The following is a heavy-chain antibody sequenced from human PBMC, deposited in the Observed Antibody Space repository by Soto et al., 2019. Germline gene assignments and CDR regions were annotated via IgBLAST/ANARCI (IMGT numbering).Heavy chain of an antibody. D-gene: IGHD1-1*01. CDR1: GFSFSRYG. V-gene: IGHV3-30*18. CDR2: ISWDGLAQ. J-gene: IGHJ4*02. CDR3: AKETIQVGGPNYFDY. Sequence: VQLVESGGGVVQPGRSLRLLCEASGFSFSRYGMHWVRQAPGMGLEWVAVISWDGLAQYYADSVKGRFTISRDNSQSTLYLQMDSLRTEDTAIYYCAKETIQVGGPNYFDYWGQGALVTVSS.